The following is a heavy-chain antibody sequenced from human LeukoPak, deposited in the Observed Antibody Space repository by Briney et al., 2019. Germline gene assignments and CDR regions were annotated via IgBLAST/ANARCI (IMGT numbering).Heavy chain of an antibody. CDR2: IYYSGST. D-gene: IGHD1-1*01. Sequence: SETLSLMCTVSGGSINSYYWSWIRQPPGKGLEWIAYIYYSGSTNYNPSLKSRVTTSVDTSKNQFSLTLSSVTAADTAVYCARQPGGTAAFDLWGQGTLVTVSS. V-gene: IGHV4-59*08. CDR3: ARQPGGTAAFDL. CDR1: GGSINSYY. J-gene: IGHJ3*01.